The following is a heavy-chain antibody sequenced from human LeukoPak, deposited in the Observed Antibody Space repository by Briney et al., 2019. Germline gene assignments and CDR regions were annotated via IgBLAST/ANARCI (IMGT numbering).Heavy chain of an antibody. CDR3: ARDGQRRALDY. D-gene: IGHD1-1*01. CDR1: GGSISSGGYY. Sequence: SQTLSLTCTVSGGSISSGGYYWSWIRQHPGKGLEWIGYVYYSGSTYYNPSLKSRVTISVDTSKNQFSLKLSSVTAADTAVYYCARDGQRRALDYWGQGTLVTVSS. J-gene: IGHJ4*02. CDR2: VYYSGST. V-gene: IGHV4-31*03.